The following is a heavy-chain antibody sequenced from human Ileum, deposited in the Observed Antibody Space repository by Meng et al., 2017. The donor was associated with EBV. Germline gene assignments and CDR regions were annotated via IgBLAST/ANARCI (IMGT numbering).Heavy chain of an antibody. Sequence: QVQVPAAPTCPVEPPRTLSLTCAVLADSIGSIRWWGWVGQPPPKGPEWIGEIFHVGTGNYNPSLKSRVTISMDTSKNQISLGLTSVTAADTAVYYCAARVGGSYSGFDLWGQGTLVTVSS. D-gene: IGHD1-26*01. V-gene: IGHV4-4*03. CDR1: ADSIGSIRW. CDR3: AARVGGSYSGFDL. CDR2: IFHVGTG. J-gene: IGHJ4*02.